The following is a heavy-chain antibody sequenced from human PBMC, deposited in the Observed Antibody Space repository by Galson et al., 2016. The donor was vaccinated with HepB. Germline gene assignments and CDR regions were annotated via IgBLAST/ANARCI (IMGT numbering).Heavy chain of an antibody. V-gene: IGHV5-51*01. D-gene: IGHD6-13*01. CDR1: GYKFTNYW. CDR2: IYPDDSDT. Sequence: QSGAEVKKAGESLKISCKGSGYKFTNYWIAWVRQMPGKGLEWMGIIYPDDSDTKYSPAFQGQVTISADKSINTAFLHWRNLKASDTAKYFCARSQSSSWYFQGFYWGQGTLVTVYS. CDR3: ARSQSSSWYFQGFY. J-gene: IGHJ4*02.